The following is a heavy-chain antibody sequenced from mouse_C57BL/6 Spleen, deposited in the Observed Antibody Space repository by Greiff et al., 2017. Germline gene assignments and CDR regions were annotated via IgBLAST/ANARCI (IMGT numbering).Heavy chain of an antibody. CDR3: ARGGDYYGSSLSYWYFDV. V-gene: IGHV1-69*01. D-gene: IGHD1-1*01. CDR2: IDPSDSYT. Sequence: QVQLQQPGAELVMPGASVKLSCKASGYTFTSYWMHWVKQRPGQGLEWIGEIDPSDSYTNYNQKFKGKSTLTVDKSSSTAYMQVSSLTSEDSAVYYCARGGDYYGSSLSYWYFDVWGTGTTVTVSS. CDR1: GYTFTSYW. J-gene: IGHJ1*03.